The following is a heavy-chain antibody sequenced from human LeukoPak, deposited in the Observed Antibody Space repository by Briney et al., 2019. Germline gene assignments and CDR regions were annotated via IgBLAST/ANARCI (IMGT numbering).Heavy chain of an antibody. D-gene: IGHD3-16*01. CDR2: IRRKGNDYAT. CDR3: TRLGGSPPYFDY. CDR1: GFTFSGSA. V-gene: IGHV3-73*01. J-gene: IGHJ4*02. Sequence: PGGSLRLSCAASGFTFSGSAMHWVRQASRKGLEWVGRIRRKGNDYATAYAASVKGRFTISRDDSKNTAYLQMDSLKTEDTAVYFCTRLGGSPPYFDYWGQGTQVTVSS.